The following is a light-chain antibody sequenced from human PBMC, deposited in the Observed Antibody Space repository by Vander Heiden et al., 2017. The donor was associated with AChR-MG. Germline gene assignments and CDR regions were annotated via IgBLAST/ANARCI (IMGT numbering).Light chain of an antibody. Sequence: IQMTHSPTSLSASVEDRVTITCRANQTISTYLNWYQQRPGKAPSLLIYGASTLQTGVPSRFSGSGSGTEFTLTISSLQPEDFATYYCQQSYSSPSFTFGGGTRVEI. CDR2: GAS. CDR1: QTISTY. CDR3: QQSYSSPSFT. V-gene: IGKV1-39*01. J-gene: IGKJ4*01.